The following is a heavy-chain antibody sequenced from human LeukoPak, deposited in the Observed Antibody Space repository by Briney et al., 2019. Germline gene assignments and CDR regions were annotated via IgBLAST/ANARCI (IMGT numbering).Heavy chain of an antibody. CDR1: GGSFSGYY. CDR3: ARVHHRPIAARLDFDY. V-gene: IGHV4-34*01. D-gene: IGHD6-6*01. Sequence: SETLSLTCAVYGGSFSGYYWSWIRQPPGKGLEWIGEINHSGSTNYNPSLKSRVTISVDTSKNQFSLKLSSVTAADTAVYYCARVHHRPIAARLDFDYWGQGALVTVSS. CDR2: INHSGST. J-gene: IGHJ4*02.